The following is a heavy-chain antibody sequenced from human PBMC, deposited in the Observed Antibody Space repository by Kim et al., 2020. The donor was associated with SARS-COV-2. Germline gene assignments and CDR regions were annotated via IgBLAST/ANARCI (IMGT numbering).Heavy chain of an antibody. Sequence: VKGRFTISRDNSKNTLYLQMNSLRAEDTAVYYCANSYDILTGYYIRAFDYWGQGTLVTVSS. D-gene: IGHD3-9*01. J-gene: IGHJ4*02. V-gene: IGHV3-23*01. CDR3: ANSYDILTGYYIRAFDY.